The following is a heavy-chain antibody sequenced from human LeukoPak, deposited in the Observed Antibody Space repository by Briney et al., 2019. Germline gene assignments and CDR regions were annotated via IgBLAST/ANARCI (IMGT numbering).Heavy chain of an antibody. CDR3: AKAPTLYCTGGTCYCDY. D-gene: IGHD2-8*02. J-gene: IGHJ4*02. Sequence: GGSLRLSCAASGLSFSSYAMSWVRQAPGKGLEWVSVISGSGGSSYYADSVKGRFTISRDNSKSTLYLQLSSLRAEDTAVYYCAKAPTLYCTGGTCYCDYWGQGSLVTVSS. CDR2: ISGSGGSS. V-gene: IGHV3-23*01. CDR1: GLSFSSYA.